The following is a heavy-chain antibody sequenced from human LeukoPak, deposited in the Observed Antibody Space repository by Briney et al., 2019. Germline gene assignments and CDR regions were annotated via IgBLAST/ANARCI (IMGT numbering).Heavy chain of an antibody. CDR3: AKAESRPHTAMVKAPRLQPRAPIEY. CDR1: GFNFSGSA. Sequence: GGSLRLSCAASGFNFSGSAVHWVRQAPGKGLEWVAFIRYDGSNKYYADSVKGRFTISRDNSKNTLYLQMNSLRAEGTAVYYCAKAESRPHTAMVKAPRLQPRAPIEYWGQGTLVTVSS. V-gene: IGHV3-30*02. D-gene: IGHD5-18*01. J-gene: IGHJ4*02. CDR2: IRYDGSNK.